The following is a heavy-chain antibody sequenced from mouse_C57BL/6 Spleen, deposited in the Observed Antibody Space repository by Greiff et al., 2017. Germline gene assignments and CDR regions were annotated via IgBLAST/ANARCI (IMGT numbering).Heavy chain of an antibody. Sequence: VMLVESGAELVKPGASVKISCKASGYAFSSYWMNWVKQRPGKGLEWIGQIYPGDGDTNYNGKFKGKATLTADKSSSTAYMQLSSLTSEDSAVYFCARTPLISYAMDYWGQGTSVTVSS. CDR1: GYAFSSYW. J-gene: IGHJ4*01. CDR3: ARTPLISYAMDY. V-gene: IGHV1-80*01. D-gene: IGHD1-1*01. CDR2: IYPGDGDT.